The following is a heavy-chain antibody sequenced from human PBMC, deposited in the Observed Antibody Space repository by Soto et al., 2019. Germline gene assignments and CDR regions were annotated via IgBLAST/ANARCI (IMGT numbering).Heavy chain of an antibody. V-gene: IGHV3-53*01. Sequence: EVQLVESGGGLIQPGGSLRLSCAASGFSVSSRYMTWVRQAPGEGLEWVSLIYSGGNTYYADSAKGRFTISRDNSNNTLNLQMDSLRAEDTAVYYCATSTRTLGYCTSTSCGSMDVWGQGTTVTVSS. J-gene: IGHJ6*02. CDR2: IYSGGNT. CDR3: ATSTRTLGYCTSTSCGSMDV. D-gene: IGHD2-2*01. CDR1: GFSVSSRY.